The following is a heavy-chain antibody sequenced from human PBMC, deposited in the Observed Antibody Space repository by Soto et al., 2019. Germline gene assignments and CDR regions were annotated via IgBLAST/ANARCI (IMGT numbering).Heavy chain of an antibody. Sequence: QVQLVQSGAEVEKPGASVKVSCKASGYTFTNYAVHWERQAPGQRLEWMGWINAGNGNTRYSQKFQGRVTITRDTPARTVYMELSSLRSEDTAVYYCARGHLAVVPVASWFYYMDVWGKGTTVTVSS. D-gene: IGHD2-2*01. V-gene: IGHV1-3*01. CDR2: INAGNGNT. CDR3: ARGHLAVVPVASWFYYMDV. CDR1: GYTFTNYA. J-gene: IGHJ6*03.